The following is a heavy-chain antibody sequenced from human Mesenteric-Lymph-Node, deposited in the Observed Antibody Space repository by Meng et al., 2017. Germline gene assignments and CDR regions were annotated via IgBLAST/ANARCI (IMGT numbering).Heavy chain of an antibody. CDR2: IYYSGST. Sequence: QGRRQESGPGLVKPSQPLSFPCTVSGGSISSGDYYWSWIRQPPGKGLELIGHIYYSGSTSYNPSLKSRVTISVDTSNNQFSLKLSSVTAADTAVYYCARVGWRQWSFDLWGRGTLVTVSS. J-gene: IGHJ2*01. D-gene: IGHD5-18*01. CDR1: GGSISSGDYY. CDR3: ARVGWRQWSFDL. V-gene: IGHV4-30-4*01.